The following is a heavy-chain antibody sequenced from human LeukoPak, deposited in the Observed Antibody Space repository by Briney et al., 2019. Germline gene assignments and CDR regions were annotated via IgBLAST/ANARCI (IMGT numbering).Heavy chain of an antibody. CDR2: IKQDGSEK. CDR1: GFTFSSYW. D-gene: IGHD1-26*01. CDR3: AKDMLAEWEPQPFDY. V-gene: IGHV3-7*01. Sequence: GGSLRLSCAASGFTFSSYWMSWVRQAPGKGLEWVANIKQDGSEKYYVDSVKGRFTISRDNAKNTLYLQMNSLRAEDTAVYYCAKDMLAEWEPQPFDYWGQGTLVTVSS. J-gene: IGHJ4*02.